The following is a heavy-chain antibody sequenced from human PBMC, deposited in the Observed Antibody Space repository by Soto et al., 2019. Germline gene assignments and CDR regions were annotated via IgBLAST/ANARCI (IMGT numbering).Heavy chain of an antibody. D-gene: IGHD3-3*01. CDR2: ISPFNGNT. Sequence: ASVKVSCKSSGYPFTHYGITWIRQAPGQGLEWMGWISPFNGNTNYGQTLQGRVTLTTDTSTSTVFMELRSLTSDDTAVYYCARGNPDYDFWSGFVDYWGQGTLVTVSS. J-gene: IGHJ4*02. CDR3: ARGNPDYDFWSGFVDY. V-gene: IGHV1-18*01. CDR1: GYPFTHYG.